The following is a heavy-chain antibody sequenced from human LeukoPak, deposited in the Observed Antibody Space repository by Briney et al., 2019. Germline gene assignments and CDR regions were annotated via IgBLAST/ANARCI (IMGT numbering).Heavy chain of an antibody. Sequence: GESLKISCKGSGYIFTSYWISWVRQMPGKGLEWMGRIDPSDSYTNYSPSFQGHVTISADKSISTAYLQWSSLKASDTAMYYCARCAIEWHSVDPWGQGTLVTVSS. CDR3: ARCAIEWHSVDP. CDR2: IDPSDSYT. CDR1: GYIFTSYW. J-gene: IGHJ5*02. V-gene: IGHV5-10-1*01. D-gene: IGHD3-3*01.